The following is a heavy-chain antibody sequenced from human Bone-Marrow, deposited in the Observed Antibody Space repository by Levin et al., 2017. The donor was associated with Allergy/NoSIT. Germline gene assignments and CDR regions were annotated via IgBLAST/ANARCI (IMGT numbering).Heavy chain of an antibody. Sequence: AGGSLRLSCAASGFTFTSHWMHWVRQAPGKGLVWVSRINEDGSSTTYADSVKGRFTISRDNAKNALYLQMDSLTVEDTAVYYCARDRPHNWFDPWGQGTLVTVSS. V-gene: IGHV3-74*03. CDR2: INEDGSST. J-gene: IGHJ5*02. CDR3: ARDRPHNWFDP. CDR1: GFTFTSHW.